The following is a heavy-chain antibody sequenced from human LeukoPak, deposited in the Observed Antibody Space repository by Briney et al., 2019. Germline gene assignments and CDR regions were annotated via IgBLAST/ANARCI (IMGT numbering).Heavy chain of an antibody. V-gene: IGHV3-23*01. D-gene: IGHD6-13*01. CDR2: ISAGGITT. Sequence: GGSLRLSCAASGFTFGSYSMSWVRQAPGKGLEWVSVISAGGITTYYADSVKGRFTVSRDNSKNTLYLQMNSLRAEDTAVYYCASDPYSSSWYGGLLYWGQGTLITVSS. J-gene: IGHJ4*02. CDR3: ASDPYSSSWYGGLLY. CDR1: GFTFGSYS.